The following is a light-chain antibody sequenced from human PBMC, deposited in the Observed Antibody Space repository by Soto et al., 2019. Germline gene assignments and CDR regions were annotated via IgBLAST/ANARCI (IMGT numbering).Light chain of an antibody. CDR2: GAS. Sequence: IVCMQYPRTLLLSQGERATLSCRASQSVSSRLAWYQQKPGQAPRLLISGASRRATGIPDRFSGSGSGTDFTLTIRRLEPEDFAVYYCQQRSSSPRISFGQGTRLAIK. J-gene: IGKJ5*01. V-gene: IGKV3-20*01. CDR3: QQRSSSPRIS. CDR1: QSVSSR.